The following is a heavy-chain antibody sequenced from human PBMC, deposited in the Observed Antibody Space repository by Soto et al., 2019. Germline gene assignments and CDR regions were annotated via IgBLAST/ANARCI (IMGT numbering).Heavy chain of an antibody. CDR1: GFTFSRYA. CDR2: ISSNGGST. J-gene: IGHJ4*02. V-gene: IGHV3-64*01. D-gene: IGHD1-26*01. CDR3: ARDGGSYYLDY. Sequence: EVQLVESGGGLVQPGGSLRLSCAASGFTFSRYAMHWVRQAPGKGLEYVSAISSNGGSTYYANSVKGRFTISRDNSKNTLYLQMGSLRAEDMAVYYCARDGGSYYLDYWGQRTLVTVSS.